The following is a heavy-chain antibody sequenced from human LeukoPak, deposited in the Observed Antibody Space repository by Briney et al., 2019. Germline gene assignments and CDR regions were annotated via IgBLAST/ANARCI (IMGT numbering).Heavy chain of an antibody. CDR3: ARGARSTMVRGYEGGVYGMDV. V-gene: IGHV4-34*01. J-gene: IGHJ6*04. CDR2: INHSGST. CDR1: GGSFSGYY. Sequence: SETLSLTCAVYGGSFSGYYWSWIRQPPGKGLEWIGEINHSGSTNYNPSLKSRVTISVDTSKNQFSLKLSSVAAADTAVYYCARGARSTMVRGYEGGVYGMDVWGKGTTVTVSS. D-gene: IGHD3-10*01.